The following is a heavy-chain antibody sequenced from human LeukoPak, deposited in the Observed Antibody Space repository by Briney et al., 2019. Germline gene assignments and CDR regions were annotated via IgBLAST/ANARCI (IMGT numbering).Heavy chain of an antibody. D-gene: IGHD6-19*01. Sequence: SGGSLRLSCAASGFTFSSYAMSWVRQAPGKGLEWVSAISGSGGSTYYADSVKGRFTISRDNSKNTLYLQMNSLRAEDTAVYYCARESGDRQWLVSGDYYMDVWGKGTTVTVSS. V-gene: IGHV3-23*01. J-gene: IGHJ6*03. CDR2: ISGSGGST. CDR3: ARESGDRQWLVSGDYYMDV. CDR1: GFTFSSYA.